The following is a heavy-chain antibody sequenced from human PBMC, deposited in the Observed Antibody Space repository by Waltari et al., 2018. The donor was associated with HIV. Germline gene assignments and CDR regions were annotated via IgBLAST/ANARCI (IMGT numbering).Heavy chain of an antibody. J-gene: IGHJ4*02. CDR3: ARASVAATVGDY. Sequence: QVQLVQSGAEVKKPGASVKVSCKASGYTFTGYYMPWVRQAPGQGLEWMGRINPNSGGTNYAQKFQGRVTMTRDTSSSTAYMDLSRLGSDDTAVYYCARASVAATVGDYWGQGTLVTVSS. V-gene: IGHV1-2*06. D-gene: IGHD2-15*01. CDR2: INPNSGGT. CDR1: GYTFTGYY.